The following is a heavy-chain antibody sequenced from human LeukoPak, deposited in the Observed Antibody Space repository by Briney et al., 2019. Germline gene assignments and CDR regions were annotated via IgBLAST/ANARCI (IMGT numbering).Heavy chain of an antibody. Sequence: GGSLRLSCAASGFTFSSYAMHWVRQAPGKGLEWVAVTSYDGSNKYYADSVKGRFTISRDNSKNTLYLQMNSLRAEDTAVYYCARDDSSAGFDYWGQGTLVTVSS. J-gene: IGHJ4*02. CDR3: ARDDSSAGFDY. CDR1: GFTFSSYA. V-gene: IGHV3-30-3*01. D-gene: IGHD3-22*01. CDR2: TSYDGSNK.